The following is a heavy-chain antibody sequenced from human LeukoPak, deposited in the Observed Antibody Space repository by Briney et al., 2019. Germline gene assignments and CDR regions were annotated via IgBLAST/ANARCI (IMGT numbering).Heavy chain of an antibody. Sequence: SETLSLTCTVSGGSISSYYWSWIRQPPGKGLEWIGYIYYSGSTNYNPSLKSRVTISVDTSKNQFSLKLSSVTAADTAVYYCAISSDSSGYYYYDMDVWGQGTTVTVSS. CDR3: AISSDSSGYYYYDMDV. CDR1: GGSISSYY. J-gene: IGHJ6*02. D-gene: IGHD3-22*01. CDR2: IYYSGST. V-gene: IGHV4-59*08.